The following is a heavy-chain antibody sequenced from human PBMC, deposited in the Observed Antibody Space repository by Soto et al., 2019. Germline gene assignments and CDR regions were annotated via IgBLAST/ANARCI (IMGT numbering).Heavy chain of an antibody. CDR2: IDPSDSYT. CDR3: ARHRGSLDWFDP. Sequence: GESLKISCKGSGYSFTSYWISWVRQMPGKGLEWMGRIDPSDSYTNYSPSLQGHVTISADKSISTAYLQWSSLKASDTAMYYCARHRGSLDWFDPWGQGTLVTVSS. D-gene: IGHD3-10*01. CDR1: GYSFTSYW. V-gene: IGHV5-10-1*01. J-gene: IGHJ5*02.